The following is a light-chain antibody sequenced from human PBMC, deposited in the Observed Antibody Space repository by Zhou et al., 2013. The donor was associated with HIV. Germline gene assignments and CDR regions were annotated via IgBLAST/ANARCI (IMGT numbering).Light chain of an antibody. CDR3: QHFGDSRYI. J-gene: IGKJ2*01. Sequence: EIVLTQSRGTLSLSPGERAILSCRASQSISSSSLAWYQQKPGLPPSLLIYGASTRATGIPDRFSGSGSGTDFTLTINRLGPEDSAVYYCQHFGDSRYIFGQGTKLEIK. CDR2: GAS. CDR1: QSISSSS. V-gene: IGKV3-20*01.